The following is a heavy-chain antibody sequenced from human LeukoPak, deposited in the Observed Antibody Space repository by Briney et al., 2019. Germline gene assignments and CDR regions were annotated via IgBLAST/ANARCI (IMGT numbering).Heavy chain of an antibody. D-gene: IGHD2-2*01. CDR3: ARAGVEYQHNWFDP. J-gene: IGHJ5*02. CDR2: IIPIFGTA. Sequence: SVKVSCKASGGTFSSYAISWVRQAPGQGLEWMGGIIPIFGTANYAQKFQGRVTITADKSTSTAYMELSSLRSEDTAVYYCARAGVEYQHNWFDPWGQGSLVTVSS. CDR1: GGTFSSYA. V-gene: IGHV1-69*06.